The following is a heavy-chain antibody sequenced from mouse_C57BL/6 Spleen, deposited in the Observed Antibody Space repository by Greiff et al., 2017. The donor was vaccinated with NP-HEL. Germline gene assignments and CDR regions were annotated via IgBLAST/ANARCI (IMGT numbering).Heavy chain of an antibody. CDR3: AKLEGNYGSSYYFDY. V-gene: IGHV1-64*01. Sequence: QVQLQQPGAELVKPGASVKLSCKASGYTFTSYWMHWVKQRPGQGLEWIGMIHPNSGSTNYNEKFKSKATLTVDKSSSTAYMQLSSLTSEDSAVYYCAKLEGNYGSSYYFDYWGQGTTLTVSS. D-gene: IGHD1-1*01. J-gene: IGHJ2*01. CDR1: GYTFTSYW. CDR2: IHPNSGST.